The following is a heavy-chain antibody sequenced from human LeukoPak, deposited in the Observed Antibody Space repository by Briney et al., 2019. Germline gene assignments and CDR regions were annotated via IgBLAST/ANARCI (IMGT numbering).Heavy chain of an antibody. CDR3: ARDRGNGRGWFGP. J-gene: IGHJ5*02. V-gene: IGHV4-31*03. D-gene: IGHD2-8*01. Sequence: SETLSLTCTVSGGSISSGGYYWSWIRQHPGKDLEWIAYIYYRGSTYYHPSLKGRVSMSIDTSQNQFSLKLNSVTAADTAVYYCARDRGNGRGWFGPWGQGTLVTVSS. CDR2: IYYRGST. CDR1: GGSISSGGYY.